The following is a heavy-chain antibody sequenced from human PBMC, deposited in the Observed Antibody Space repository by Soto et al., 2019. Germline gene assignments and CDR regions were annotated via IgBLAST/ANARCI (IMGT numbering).Heavy chain of an antibody. CDR3: ARDRVDCSGGSCRRSVEDT. D-gene: IGHD2-15*01. CDR2: IDPSGGST. J-gene: IGHJ5*02. CDR1: GYTFTTYY. Sequence: QVQLVQSGAEVKKPGASVKVSCKASGYTFTTYYMHWVRQAPGQGLEWMGIIDPSGGSTTYAQKFQGRVTMTRDTSTSTVYRELISLRSEDTAVYYCARDRVDCSGGSCRRSVEDTWGQGTLVTVSS. V-gene: IGHV1-46*01.